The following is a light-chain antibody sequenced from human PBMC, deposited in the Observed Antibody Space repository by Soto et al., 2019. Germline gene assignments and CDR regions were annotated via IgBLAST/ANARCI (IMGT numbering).Light chain of an antibody. V-gene: IGLV1-44*01. CDR1: NPNIGRST. J-gene: IGLJ2*01. Sequence: QSVLTQPPSASGTPGQRVTISCSGSNPNIGRSTVNWYQQLPGTAPKLLIYTNTERPSGVPDRFSGSRSGTSASLAITGLQADDEAYYYCASWDERLNGYMIFGGGTKLTVL. CDR2: TNT. CDR3: ASWDERLNGYMI.